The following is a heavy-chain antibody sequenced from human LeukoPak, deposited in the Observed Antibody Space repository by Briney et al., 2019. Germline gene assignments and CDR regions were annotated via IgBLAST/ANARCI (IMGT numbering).Heavy chain of an antibody. V-gene: IGHV5-51*01. Sequence: AGESLKISCKGSGYNFTNYWIGWVRQMPGKGLEWMGIIYPVDSDTRYSPSFQGQVTISVDKSISTAYLQWSSLKASDTAMYYCARSIAVAGSEYFQHWGQGTLVTVSS. D-gene: IGHD6-19*01. CDR2: IYPVDSDT. CDR3: ARSIAVAGSEYFQH. J-gene: IGHJ1*01. CDR1: GYNFTNYW.